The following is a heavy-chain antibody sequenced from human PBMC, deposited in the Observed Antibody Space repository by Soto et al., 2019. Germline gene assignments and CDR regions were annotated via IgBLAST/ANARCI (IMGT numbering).Heavy chain of an antibody. J-gene: IGHJ4*02. CDR2: IISLFGTA. V-gene: IGHV1-69*01. CDR3: ATELSDNTASPVDS. CDR1: GVTFSSET. D-gene: IGHD3-10*01. Sequence: QVQLVQSGAEVKKPGSSVKVSCKASGVTFSSETISWVRQAPGQGLEWVGGIISLFGTANYAQKFQGRVTITADESTSSLYIELSSLRSIDTAVYDCATELSDNTASPVDSWGQSTLVTVSS.